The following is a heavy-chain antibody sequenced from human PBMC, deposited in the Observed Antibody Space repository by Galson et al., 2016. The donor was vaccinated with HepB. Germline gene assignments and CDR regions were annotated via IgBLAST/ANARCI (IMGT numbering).Heavy chain of an antibody. Sequence: SLRLSCAASGFTFTTYAMSWVRQTPGKGLEWVSGINGGGGSTYVANSVKGRFTISRDISKSALYLQMNSPRGEDAGVDYCVRVHDVTLNHLLGALDVWGQGTTVAVSS. V-gene: IGHV3-23*01. CDR1: GFTFTTYA. CDR2: INGGGGST. D-gene: IGHD3-10*01. J-gene: IGHJ6*02. CDR3: VRVHDVTLNHLLGALDV.